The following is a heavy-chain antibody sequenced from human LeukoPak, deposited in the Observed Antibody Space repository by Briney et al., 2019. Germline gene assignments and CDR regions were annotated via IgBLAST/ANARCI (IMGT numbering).Heavy chain of an antibody. CDR2: IRSSSSTI. CDR1: GFTFSNYS. D-gene: IGHD3-10*01. CDR3: ARVWSYYGSGSYYEHNDY. Sequence: GGSLRLSCEASGFTFSNYSMNWVRQAPGKGLEWVSYIRSSSSTIYYADSVKGRFTISRDNAKNSLYLQMNSLRAEDTAVYYCARVWSYYGSGSYYEHNDYWGQGTLVTVSS. V-gene: IGHV3-48*01. J-gene: IGHJ4*02.